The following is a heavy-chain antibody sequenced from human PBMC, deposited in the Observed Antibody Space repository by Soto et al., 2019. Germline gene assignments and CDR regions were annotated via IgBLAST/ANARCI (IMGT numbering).Heavy chain of an antibody. CDR3: AKDLGSGSYLFDAFDI. D-gene: IGHD1-26*01. V-gene: IGHV3-30*18. J-gene: IGHJ3*02. Sequence: LRLSCAASGFTFSNYGMHWVRQAPGKGLEWVAVISYDGSNKYYADSVKGRFTISRDNSKNTLYLQMNSLRAEDTAVYYCAKDLGSGSYLFDAFDIWGQGTMVTVSS. CDR2: ISYDGSNK. CDR1: GFTFSNYG.